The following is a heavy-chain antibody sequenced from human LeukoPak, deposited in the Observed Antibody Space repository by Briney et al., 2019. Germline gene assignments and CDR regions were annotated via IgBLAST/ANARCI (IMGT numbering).Heavy chain of an antibody. V-gene: IGHV4-59*12. D-gene: IGHD4-17*01. J-gene: IGHJ4*02. CDR3: ARFPHDCGDYVSPYYFDY. CDR1: GGTINSYY. CDR2: TYYSGST. Sequence: SETLSLTCTVSGGTINSYYWSWMRQAPGLGLVGSVNTYYSGSTNYNPSLKSRVTISVDRSKNQFSLKLSSVTAADTAVYYGARFPHDCGDYVSPYYFDYWGQGTLVTVSS.